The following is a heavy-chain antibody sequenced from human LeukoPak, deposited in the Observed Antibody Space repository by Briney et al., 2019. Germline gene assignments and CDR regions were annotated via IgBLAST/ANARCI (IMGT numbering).Heavy chain of an antibody. Sequence: PSETLSLTFTVSGGSISSSSYYWGWIRQPPGKGLEWIGSIYYSGSTYYNPSLKSRVTISVDTSKNQFSLKLSSVTAADTAVYYCARRVGKWELLSTYYFDYWGQGTLVTVSS. V-gene: IGHV4-39*07. CDR3: ARRVGKWELLSTYYFDY. CDR2: IYYSGST. J-gene: IGHJ4*02. D-gene: IGHD1-26*01. CDR1: GGSISSSSYY.